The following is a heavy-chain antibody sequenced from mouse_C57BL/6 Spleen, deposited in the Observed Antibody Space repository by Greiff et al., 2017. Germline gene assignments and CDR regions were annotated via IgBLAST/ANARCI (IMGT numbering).Heavy chain of an antibody. V-gene: IGHV1-69*01. J-gene: IGHJ2*01. CDR2: IDPSDSYT. CDR3: ARRYSNYDYFDY. CDR1: GYTFTSYW. Sequence: QVQLQQPGAELVMPGASVKLSCKASGYTFTSYWMHWVKQRPGQGLEWIGEIDPSDSYTNYNQKCKGKSTLTVDKSSSTAYMQLSSLTSEDSAVYYCARRYSNYDYFDYWGQGTTLTVSS. D-gene: IGHD2-5*01.